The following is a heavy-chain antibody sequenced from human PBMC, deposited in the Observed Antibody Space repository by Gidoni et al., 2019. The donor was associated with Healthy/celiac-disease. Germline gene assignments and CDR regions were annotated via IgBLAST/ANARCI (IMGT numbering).Heavy chain of an antibody. CDR3: ASGEIVPAAPIDY. V-gene: IGHV1-2*02. J-gene: IGHJ4*02. CDR2: INPNSGGT. Sequence: QVQLVQSGAEVKKPGASVKVSCKASGYTFTGYYMHWVRQAPGQGLEWMGWINPNSGGTNDAQKFQGRVTMTRDTSISTAYMELSRLRSDDTAVYYCASGEIVPAAPIDYWGQGTLVTVSS. D-gene: IGHD2-2*01. CDR1: GYTFTGYY.